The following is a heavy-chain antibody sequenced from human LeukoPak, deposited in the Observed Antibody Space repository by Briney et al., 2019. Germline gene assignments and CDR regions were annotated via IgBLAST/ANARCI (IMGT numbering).Heavy chain of an antibody. V-gene: IGHV4-39*01. CDR1: GGSISSSSYY. J-gene: IGHJ4*02. Sequence: SETLSLTCTVSGGSISSSSYYWGWIRQPPGKGVEWIGSIYYSGSTHYNPSLKSRVTISVDTSKKQFSLKLSSVTAADTAVYYCARNHTHEGYGYYFDYRGQGTLITVSS. D-gene: IGHD5-18*01. CDR3: ARNHTHEGYGYYFDY. CDR2: IYYSGST.